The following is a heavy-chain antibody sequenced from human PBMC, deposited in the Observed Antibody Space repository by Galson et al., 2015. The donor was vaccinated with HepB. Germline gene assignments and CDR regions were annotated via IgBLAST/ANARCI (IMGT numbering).Heavy chain of an antibody. CDR3: AKEYSSSSVVYWFDP. J-gene: IGHJ5*02. CDR2: IWYDGSNK. V-gene: IGHV3-33*06. CDR1: GFTFSSYG. Sequence: SLRLSCAASGFTFSSYGMHWVRQAPGKGLEWVAVIWYDGSNKYYADSVKGRFTISRDNSKNTLYLQMNSLRAEDTAVYYCAKEYSSSSVVYWFDPWGQGTLVTVSS. D-gene: IGHD6-6*01.